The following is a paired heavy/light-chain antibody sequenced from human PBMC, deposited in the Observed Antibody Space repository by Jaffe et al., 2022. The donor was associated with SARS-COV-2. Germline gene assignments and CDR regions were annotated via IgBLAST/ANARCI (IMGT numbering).Heavy chain of an antibody. Sequence: EVQLVESGGGLVQPGGSLRLSCAASGFTFSTYWMNWVRQAPGKGLEWVANIKQDGSDQNYLASVQGRFTISRDNARRSVYLQLNSLRDEDSAVYYCTRGLSDYGHIFFDSWGQGAHVTVSS. J-gene: IGHJ4*02. D-gene: IGHD4-17*01. CDR3: TRGLSDYGHIFFDS. V-gene: IGHV3-7*01. CDR2: IKQDGSDQ. CDR1: GFTFSTYW.
Light chain of an antibody. J-gene: IGLJ1*01. CDR2: DVT. CDR3: CSYAGAYTFV. V-gene: IGLV2-11*01. CDR1: SSDIGAYNF. Sequence: QSALTQPRSVSGSRGQSVTISCTGTSSDIGAYNFVSWYQQRPGKAPKLMIYDVTERPSGVPGRFSGSKSGDTASLTISGLQPDDEADYFCCSYAGAYTFVFGTGTEVTVL.